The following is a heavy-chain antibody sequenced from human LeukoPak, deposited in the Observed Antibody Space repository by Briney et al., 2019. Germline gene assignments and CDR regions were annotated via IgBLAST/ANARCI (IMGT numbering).Heavy chain of an antibody. CDR3: ARDIVVVTAITSDAFDI. Sequence: GGSLRLSCAASGFTVSSNYMSWVRQARGKGLEWVSGIYSGGSTYYADSVKGRFTISRDNSKNTLYLQMNSLRAEDTAVYYCARDIVVVTAITSDAFDIWGQGTMVTVSS. D-gene: IGHD2-21*02. V-gene: IGHV3-66*01. CDR2: IYSGGST. J-gene: IGHJ3*02. CDR1: GFTVSSNY.